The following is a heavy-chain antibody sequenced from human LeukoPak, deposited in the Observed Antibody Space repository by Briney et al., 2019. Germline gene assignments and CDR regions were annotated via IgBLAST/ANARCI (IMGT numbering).Heavy chain of an antibody. CDR1: GYTFTSYC. CDR2: INPSGTT. V-gene: IGHV1-46*01. Sequence: ASVKVSCKASGYTFTSYCLHWVRQAPGQELEWMGLINPSGTTTYAQNFQGRVTMTRDTSASTAYMELSSLRSDDTAVYYCAKCSETGTTRWFDPWGQGTLVTVSS. D-gene: IGHD1-7*01. CDR3: AKCSETGTTRWFDP. J-gene: IGHJ5*02.